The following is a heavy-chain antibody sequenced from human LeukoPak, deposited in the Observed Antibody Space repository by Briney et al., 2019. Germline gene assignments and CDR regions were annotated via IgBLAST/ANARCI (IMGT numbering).Heavy chain of an antibody. CDR3: ARGGGNYYMDV. V-gene: IGHV4-59*12. Sequence: SETLSLTCTVSGGSISSYYWSWIRQPPGKGLEWIGYIYYSGSTNYNPSLKSRVTISVDKSKNQFSLKLSSVTAADTAVYYCARGGGNYYMDVWDKGITVTVSS. J-gene: IGHJ6*03. D-gene: IGHD3-16*01. CDR2: IYYSGST. CDR1: GGSISSYY.